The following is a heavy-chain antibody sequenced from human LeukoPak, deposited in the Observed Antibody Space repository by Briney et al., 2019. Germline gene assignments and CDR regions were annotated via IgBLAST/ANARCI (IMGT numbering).Heavy chain of an antibody. CDR3: AGAREFSSSSGRAYYFDY. D-gene: IGHD6-6*01. CDR1: GGSISSHY. Sequence: SETLSLTCTVSGGSISSHYWSWIRQPAGKGLECIGRIYTTGTTNYNPSLKSRVTMSVDTSKNHFSLKLSSVTAADTAVYYCAGAREFSSSSGRAYYFDYWGQGTLVTVSS. CDR2: IYTTGTT. J-gene: IGHJ4*02. V-gene: IGHV4-4*07.